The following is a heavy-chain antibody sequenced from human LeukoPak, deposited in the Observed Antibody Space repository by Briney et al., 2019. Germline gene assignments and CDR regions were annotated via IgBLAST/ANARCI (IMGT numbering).Heavy chain of an antibody. CDR3: ARGVVVAATPYYFDY. V-gene: IGHV4-59*12. Sequence: PSETLSLTCTVSGGSISSYYWSWIRQPPGKGLEWIGYIYYSGSTNYNPSLKSRVTISVDTSKNQFSLKLSSVTAADTAVCYCARGVVVAATPYYFDYWGQGTLVTVSS. CDR2: IYYSGST. J-gene: IGHJ4*02. CDR1: GGSISSYY. D-gene: IGHD2-15*01.